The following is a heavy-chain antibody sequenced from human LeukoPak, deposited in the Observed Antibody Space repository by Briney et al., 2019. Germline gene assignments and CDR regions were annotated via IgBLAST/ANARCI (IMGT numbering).Heavy chain of an antibody. D-gene: IGHD2-21*01. Sequence: GGSLRLSCVGSGFTFRSHAMSWVRQAPEKGLEWVSAISGSGGNTYYADSVKGRFTISRDNSKNTLYLQMNSLGAEDTAIYYCAKVRIVVVPLPLTAFDIWGQGTMVTVSS. J-gene: IGHJ3*02. CDR2: ISGSGGNT. CDR3: AKVRIVVVPLPLTAFDI. V-gene: IGHV3-23*01. CDR1: GFTFRSHA.